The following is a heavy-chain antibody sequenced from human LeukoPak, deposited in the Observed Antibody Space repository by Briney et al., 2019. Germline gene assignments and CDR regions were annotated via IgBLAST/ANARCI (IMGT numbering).Heavy chain of an antibody. CDR2: ISSSSSTI. Sequence: GGSLRLSCAASGFTFSSYSMNWVRQAPGKGLEWVSYISSSSSTIYYADSVKGRFTISRDNAKNSLYLQMNSLRAEDTAVYYCARVRYSSGWQYFQHWGQGTLVPVSS. CDR3: ARVRYSSGWQYFQH. D-gene: IGHD6-19*01. J-gene: IGHJ1*01. CDR1: GFTFSSYS. V-gene: IGHV3-48*01.